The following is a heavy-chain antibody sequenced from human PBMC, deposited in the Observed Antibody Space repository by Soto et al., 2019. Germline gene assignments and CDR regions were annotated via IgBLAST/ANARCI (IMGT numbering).Heavy chain of an antibody. D-gene: IGHD2-2*02. CDR2: IKSKTDGGTT. CDR3: TTAARIYHSLYRPFDI. V-gene: IGHV3-15*01. J-gene: IGHJ3*02. CDR1: GFTFSNAW. Sequence: GGSLRLSCAASGFTFSNAWMSWVRQAPGKGLEWVGRIKSKTDGGTTDYAAPVKGRFTISRDDSKNTLYLQMNSLKTEDTAVYYCTTAARIYHSLYRPFDIWGQGTMVTVSS.